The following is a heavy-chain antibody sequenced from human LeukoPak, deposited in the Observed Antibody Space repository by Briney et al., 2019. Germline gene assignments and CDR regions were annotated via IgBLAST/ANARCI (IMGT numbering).Heavy chain of an antibody. D-gene: IGHD3-16*02. CDR3: ARDQMVGRDYVWGSYRPDAFDI. Sequence: PGGSLRLSCAASGFTFSSYGMHWVRQAPGKGLEWVAVIWYDGSNKYYADSVKGRFIISRDNSKNTLYLQMNSLRAEDTAVYYCARDQMVGRDYVWGSYRPDAFDIWGQGTMVTVSS. CDR2: IWYDGSNK. CDR1: GFTFSSYG. J-gene: IGHJ3*02. V-gene: IGHV3-33*01.